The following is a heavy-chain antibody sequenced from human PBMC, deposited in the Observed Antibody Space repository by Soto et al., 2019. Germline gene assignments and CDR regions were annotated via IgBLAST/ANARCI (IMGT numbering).Heavy chain of an antibody. CDR2: IYYSGST. Sequence: PSETLSLTCTVSGGSISSSGYYWGWIHQPPGKGLEWIGSIYYSGSTYYNPSLKSRVTIAVDTSKNQFSLKLSSVTAADTAVYYCAIHCAYYYDSSGYLPDFDYWGQGTLVTVS. D-gene: IGHD3-22*01. CDR3: AIHCAYYYDSSGYLPDFDY. CDR1: GGSISSSGYY. V-gene: IGHV4-39*01. J-gene: IGHJ4*02.